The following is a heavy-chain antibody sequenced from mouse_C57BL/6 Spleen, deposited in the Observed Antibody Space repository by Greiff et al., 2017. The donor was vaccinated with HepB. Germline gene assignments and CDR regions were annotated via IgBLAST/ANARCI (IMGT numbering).Heavy chain of an antibody. CDR3: TRDQDYDGRNYAMDY. D-gene: IGHD2-4*01. CDR1: GFTFSSYA. Sequence: EVQVVESGEGLVKPGGSLKLSCAASGFTFSSYAMSWVRQTPEKRLEWVAYISSGGDYIYYADTVKGRFTISRDNARNTLYLQMSSLKSEDTAMYYCTRDQDYDGRNYAMDYWGQGTSVTVSS. V-gene: IGHV5-9-1*02. CDR2: ISSGGDYI. J-gene: IGHJ4*01.